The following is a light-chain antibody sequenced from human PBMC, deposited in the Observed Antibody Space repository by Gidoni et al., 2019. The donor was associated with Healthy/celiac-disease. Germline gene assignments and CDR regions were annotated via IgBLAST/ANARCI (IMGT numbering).Light chain of an antibody. Sequence: EMVLTQSPGTLSLSPGERATLSCRASPSVSSSYLDWYQQTPGQAPRLIIYGASIRDTGLPDRFSGSGSGTAFTLTISRLEPEDFAVYYCQQYGSSPVTFGQGTKLEIK. CDR1: PSVSSSY. CDR3: QQYGSSPVT. J-gene: IGKJ2*01. CDR2: GAS. V-gene: IGKV3-20*01.